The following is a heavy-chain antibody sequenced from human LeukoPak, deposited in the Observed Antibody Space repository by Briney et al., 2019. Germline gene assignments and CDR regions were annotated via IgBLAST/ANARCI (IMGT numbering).Heavy chain of an antibody. Sequence: PGGSLRLSCAASGFTFSSYAMSWVRQAPGKGLEWVSAISGSGGSTYYADSVKGRFTISRDNAKNSLYLQMNSLRAEDTAVYYCARGRSSGSLFDCWGQGTLVTVSS. CDR3: ARGRSSGSLFDC. V-gene: IGHV3-23*01. CDR2: ISGSGGST. CDR1: GFTFSSYA. D-gene: IGHD3-10*01. J-gene: IGHJ4*02.